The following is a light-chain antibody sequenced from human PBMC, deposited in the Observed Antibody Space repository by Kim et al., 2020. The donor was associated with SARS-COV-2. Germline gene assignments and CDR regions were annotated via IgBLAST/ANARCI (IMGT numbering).Light chain of an antibody. V-gene: IGKV1-5*03. J-gene: IGKJ1*01. CDR2: KAS. Sequence: DIQMTQSPSTLSASVGDRVTITCRASESISGWLAWYQQKPGKAPNLLIYKASTLESGVPSRFSGSGSGTEFTLTISSLQPADFATYYCQQYDTYPWTFGQGTKVDIK. CDR1: ESISGW. CDR3: QQYDTYPWT.